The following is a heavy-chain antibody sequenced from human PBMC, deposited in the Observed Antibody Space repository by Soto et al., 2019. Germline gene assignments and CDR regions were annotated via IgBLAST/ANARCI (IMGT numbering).Heavy chain of an antibody. CDR1: GFTFSSPW. CDR2: IDPDGSKT. D-gene: IGHD6-25*01. J-gene: IGHJ6*03. Sequence: EVQLVESGGGLLQPGGSLRLSCAVSGFTFSSPWMHWVRQAPGKGLVWVSRIDPDGSKTNYADSVKGRFTISRDNAKNTLYLQMNSLRTEDTAVYYCARGSRGKYYLDLWGNGTTVTVSS. CDR3: ARGSRGKYYLDL. V-gene: IGHV3-74*01.